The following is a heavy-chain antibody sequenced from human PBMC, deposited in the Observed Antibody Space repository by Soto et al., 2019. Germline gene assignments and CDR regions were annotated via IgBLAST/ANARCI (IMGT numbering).Heavy chain of an antibody. J-gene: IGHJ3*02. D-gene: IGHD2-15*01. CDR2: IYYSGST. CDR3: ARDGGYCSGGSCPLGAFDI. Sequence: PSETLSLTCTVSGGSISSGGYYWSWIRQHPGKGLEWIGYIYYSGSTYYNPSLKSRVTTSVDTSKNQFSLKLSSVTAADTAVYYCARDGGYCSGGSCPLGAFDIWGQGTMVTVSS. V-gene: IGHV4-31*03. CDR1: GGSISSGGYY.